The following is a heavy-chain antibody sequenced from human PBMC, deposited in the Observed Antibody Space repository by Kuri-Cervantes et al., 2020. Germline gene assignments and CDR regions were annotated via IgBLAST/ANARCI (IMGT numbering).Heavy chain of an antibody. J-gene: IGHJ6*02. D-gene: IGHD5-18*01. Sequence: GSLRLSCTVSNGSISSYYWSWIRQPPGKGLEWIGYINYSGSSNYNPSLKSRVTISADTSKNQFSLKLSSVTAADTAVYYCATTEGGYSYGYNVWGQGTTVTVSS. CDR3: ATTEGGYSYGYNV. CDR2: INYSGSS. V-gene: IGHV4-59*08. CDR1: NGSISSYY.